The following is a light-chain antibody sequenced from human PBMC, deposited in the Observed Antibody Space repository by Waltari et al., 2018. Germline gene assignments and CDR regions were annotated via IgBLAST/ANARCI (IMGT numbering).Light chain of an antibody. V-gene: IGKV3-20*01. Sequence: ETVLTPSPGTLSLSPGEGATLSCRASQRVGRSLVWYQQKPGRAPRLLIYGASIRATGIPDRFTGSGSGTDFSLTISRLEPEDFAVYYCQMYVRLPVTFGQGTKVEI. CDR3: QMYVRLPVT. CDR2: GAS. J-gene: IGKJ1*01. CDR1: QRVGRS.